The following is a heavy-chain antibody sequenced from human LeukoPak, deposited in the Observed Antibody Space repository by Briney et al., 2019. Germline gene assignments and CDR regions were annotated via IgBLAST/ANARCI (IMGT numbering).Heavy chain of an antibody. D-gene: IGHD3-22*01. CDR3: ASLGLYSSGYTFDY. CDR1: GYTFTGYY. V-gene: IGHV1-2*02. J-gene: IGHJ4*02. CDR2: INPNSGGT. Sequence: ASVKVSCEASGYTFTGYYMHWVRQAPGQGLEWMGWINPNSGGTNYAQKFQGRVTMTRDTSISTAYMELSRLRSDDTAVYYCASLGLYSSGYTFDYWGQGTLVTVSS.